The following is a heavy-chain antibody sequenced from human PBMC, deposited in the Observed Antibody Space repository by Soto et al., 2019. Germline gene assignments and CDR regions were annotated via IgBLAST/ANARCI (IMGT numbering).Heavy chain of an antibody. V-gene: IGHV1-46*01. Sequence: GASVKVSCKASGYTFTSYYMHWVRQAPGQGLEWMGIINPSGGSTSYAQKFQGRVTMTRDTSTSTVYMELSSLRSEDTAVYYCARDRSGYSGSYSKNAFDIWGQGTMVTVSS. CDR1: GYTFTSYY. J-gene: IGHJ3*02. D-gene: IGHD1-26*01. CDR3: ARDRSGYSGSYSKNAFDI. CDR2: INPSGGST.